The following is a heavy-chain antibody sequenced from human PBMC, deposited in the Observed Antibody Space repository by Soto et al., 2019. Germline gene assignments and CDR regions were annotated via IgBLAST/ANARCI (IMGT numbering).Heavy chain of an antibody. D-gene: IGHD3-10*01. Sequence: SETLSLTCTVSGGSISSYYLSWIRQPPGKGLEWIGYIYYSGSTNYNPSLKSRVTISVDTSKNQFSLKLSSVTAADTAVYYCARLYYGYDYYYYYMDVWGKGTTVTVSS. J-gene: IGHJ6*03. CDR3: ARLYYGYDYYYYYMDV. CDR1: GGSISSYY. V-gene: IGHV4-59*08. CDR2: IYYSGST.